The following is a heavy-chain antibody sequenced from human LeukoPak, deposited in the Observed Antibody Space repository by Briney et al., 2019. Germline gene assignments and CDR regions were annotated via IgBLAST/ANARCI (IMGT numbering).Heavy chain of an antibody. CDR3: ARVHSSSIFPFDH. V-gene: IGHV1-69*04. D-gene: IGHD6-6*01. Sequence: SVKVSCKASGGTFSSYAISWVRQAPGQGLEWMGRIIPILGIANYAQKFQGRVTITADKSTSTAYMELSSLRSEDTAVYYCARVHSSSIFPFDHWGQGTLVTVSS. J-gene: IGHJ4*02. CDR2: IIPILGIA. CDR1: GGTFSSYA.